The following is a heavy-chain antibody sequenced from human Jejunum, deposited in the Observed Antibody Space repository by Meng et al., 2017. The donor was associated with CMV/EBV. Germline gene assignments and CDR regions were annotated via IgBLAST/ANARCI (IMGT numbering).Heavy chain of an antibody. CDR1: ASTFTNSI. D-gene: IGHD1-26*01. Sequence: CQTSASTFTNSIFHWVRQAPRQGLEWITRIDPSGDSPTYAEKLQGRVTVTRDTSTNTVYLDLTSLTSEDTAVYYCTRDKPGEDKWDWGQGTLVTVSS. CDR3: TRDKPGEDKWD. CDR2: IDPSGDSP. J-gene: IGHJ4*02. V-gene: IGHV1-46*04.